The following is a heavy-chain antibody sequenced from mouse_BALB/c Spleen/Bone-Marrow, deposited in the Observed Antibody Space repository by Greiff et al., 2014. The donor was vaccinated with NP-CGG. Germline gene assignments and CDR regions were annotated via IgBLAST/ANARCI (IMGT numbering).Heavy chain of an antibody. CDR1: GFNIKDTY. D-gene: IGHD2-4*01. Sequence: QQPGAELVKPGASVKLSCTASGFNIKDTYMHWVKQRPEQGLEWIGRIDPANGNTKYDPKFQGKATITADTSFNTAYLQLSSLTSEDTAVYYCAVYDYEGFAYWGQGTLVTVSA. CDR3: AVYDYEGFAY. V-gene: IGHV14-3*02. CDR2: IDPANGNT. J-gene: IGHJ3*01.